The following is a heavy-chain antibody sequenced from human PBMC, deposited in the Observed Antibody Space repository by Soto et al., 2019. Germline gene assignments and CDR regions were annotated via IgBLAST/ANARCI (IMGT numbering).Heavy chain of an antibody. CDR3: ARTNSSGFYLDY. V-gene: IGHV3-33*01. J-gene: IGHJ4*02. D-gene: IGHD6-19*01. Sequence: QVQLVESGGGVVQPGRSLRLSCAASGFTFSSYGMHWVRQAPGKGLEWVAVIWYDGSNKYYADSVKGRFTISRDNSKNTRYLQMHSLRAEDTAVYYCARTNSSGFYLDYWGQGTLVTVSS. CDR2: IWYDGSNK. CDR1: GFTFSSYG.